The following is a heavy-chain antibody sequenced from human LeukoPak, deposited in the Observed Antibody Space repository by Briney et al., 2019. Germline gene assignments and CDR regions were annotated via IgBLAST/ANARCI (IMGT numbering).Heavy chain of an antibody. CDR3: ARIPYCGGDCYWYYFDY. D-gene: IGHD2-21*02. V-gene: IGHV1-69*06. J-gene: IGHJ4*02. CDR2: IIPIFGTA. Sequence: GASVKVSCKASGGTFSSYAISWVRQAPGQGLEWMGGIIPIFGTANYAQKLQGRVTITADKSTSTAYMELSSLRSEDTAVYYCARIPYCGGDCYWYYFDYWGQGTLVTVSS. CDR1: GGTFSSYA.